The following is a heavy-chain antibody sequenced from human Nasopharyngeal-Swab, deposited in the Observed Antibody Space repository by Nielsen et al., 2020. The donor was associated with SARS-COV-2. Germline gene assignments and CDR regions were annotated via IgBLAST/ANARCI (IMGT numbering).Heavy chain of an antibody. V-gene: IGHV1-46*01. CDR3: ARGLGVVTFGGVIVIPGKFDP. CDR2: INPSGGST. J-gene: IGHJ5*02. D-gene: IGHD3-16*02. CDR1: GYTFTSYY. Sequence: ASVKVSCKASGYTFTSYYMHWVRQAPGQGLEWMGIINPSGGSTSYAQKFQGRVTMTRDTSTSTVYMELSSLRSEDTAVYYCARGLGVVTFGGVIVIPGKFDPWGQGTLVTVSS.